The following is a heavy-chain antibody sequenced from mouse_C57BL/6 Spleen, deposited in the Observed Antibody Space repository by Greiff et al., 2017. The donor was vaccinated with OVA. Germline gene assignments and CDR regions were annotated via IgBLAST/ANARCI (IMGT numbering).Heavy chain of an antibody. Sequence: VQLQQPGAELVRPGTSVKLSCKASGYTFTSYWMHWVKQRPGQGLEWIGVIDPSDSYTNYNQKFKGKATLTVDTSSSTAYMQLSSLTSDDSAVDYSARRGVYGSSYYFDYWGQGTTLTVSS. J-gene: IGHJ2*01. CDR3: ARRGVYGSSYYFDY. CDR1: GYTFTSYW. V-gene: IGHV1-59*01. CDR2: IDPSDSYT. D-gene: IGHD1-1*01.